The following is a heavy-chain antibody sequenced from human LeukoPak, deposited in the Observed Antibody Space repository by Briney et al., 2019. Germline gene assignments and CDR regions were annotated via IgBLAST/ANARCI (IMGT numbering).Heavy chain of an antibody. CDR1: GFTFTRYW. Sequence: GGSLRLSCAASGFTFTRYWMSWVRQAPGKGLEWVANIKEDGSKKNYVDSVKGRFTISRDNAENSVYLQMNSLRVEDTAVYYCAKDIVGGGDDYWGQGTLVTVSS. CDR3: AKDIVGGGDDY. V-gene: IGHV3-7*01. D-gene: IGHD2-21*02. CDR2: IKEDGSKK. J-gene: IGHJ4*02.